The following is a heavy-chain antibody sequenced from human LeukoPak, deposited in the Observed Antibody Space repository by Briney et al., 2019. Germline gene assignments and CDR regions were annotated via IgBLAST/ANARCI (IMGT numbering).Heavy chain of an antibody. J-gene: IGHJ5*02. CDR3: ARDSAYYDFWSGHGNWFDP. CDR2: INSDGSST. Sequence: GGSLRLSCATSGFTFSSYWMHWVRQAPGKGLVWVSRINSDGSSTSYADSVKGRFTISRDNAKNTLYLQMNSLRAEDTAVYYCARDSAYYDFWSGHGNWFDPWGQGTLVTVSS. V-gene: IGHV3-74*01. CDR1: GFTFSSYW. D-gene: IGHD3-3*01.